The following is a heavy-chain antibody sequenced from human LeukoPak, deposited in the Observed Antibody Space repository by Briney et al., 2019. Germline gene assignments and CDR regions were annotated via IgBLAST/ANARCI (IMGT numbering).Heavy chain of an antibody. CDR2: ISKEGGSNK. V-gene: IGHV3-30*19. D-gene: IGHD3-16*01. Sequence: GGSLRLSCAASGFTFSSYGMHWVRQAPGKGLEWVAVISKEGGSNKYYADSVKGRFTISRDNSKNTLYLQMNSLRAEDTAVYYCANKPSGVRKMFNYWGQGTLVTVSS. J-gene: IGHJ4*02. CDR3: ANKPSGVRKMFNY. CDR1: GFTFSSYG.